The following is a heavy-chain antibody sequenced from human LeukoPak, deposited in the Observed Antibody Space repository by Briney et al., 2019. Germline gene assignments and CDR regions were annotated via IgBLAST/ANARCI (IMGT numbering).Heavy chain of an antibody. CDR1: GFSLSTSGVG. V-gene: IGHV2-5*02. D-gene: IGHD4-11*01. CDR2: IYWDDDK. Sequence: SGPTLVNPTQTLTLTCTFSGFSLSTSGVGVGWVRQPPGKALEWLALIYWDDDKRYNSSLKSRLTIIKDTSKNQVVPTMTNVDPVDTATYYCVRRRIYSPFDYWGQGALVTVSS. CDR3: VRRRIYSPFDY. J-gene: IGHJ4*02.